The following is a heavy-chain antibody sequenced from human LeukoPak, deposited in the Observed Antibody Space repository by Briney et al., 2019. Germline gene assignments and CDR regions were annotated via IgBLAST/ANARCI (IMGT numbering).Heavy chain of an antibody. CDR1: GFTFRSYA. J-gene: IGHJ4*02. D-gene: IGHD6-19*01. CDR3: ARVMEQWLVDY. Sequence: GGSLRLSCAASGFTFRSYAMHWVRQAPGKGLEWVALISYDGSTKYYADSVKGRFTISRDNSKNTLYVQMNRLRAEDTAVYYCARVMEQWLVDYWGQGTLVTVSS. V-gene: IGHV3-30-3*01. CDR2: ISYDGSTK.